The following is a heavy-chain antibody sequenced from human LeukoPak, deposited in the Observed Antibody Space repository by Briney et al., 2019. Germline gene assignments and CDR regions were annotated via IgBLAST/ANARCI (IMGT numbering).Heavy chain of an antibody. CDR1: GLSCSDYY. CDR3: ARDAHGSYYS. D-gene: IGHD1-26*01. J-gene: IGHJ4*02. Sequence: GWSLPLSCAASGLSCSDYYMDWVRQAPGKGLAWVGRSRSKHEIYTTGYAASVKGRFTILRDDSTNSLYLQMNSLKTEDTAVYYCARDAHGSYYSWGQGALVTVSS. CDR2: SRSKHEIYTT. V-gene: IGHV3-72*01.